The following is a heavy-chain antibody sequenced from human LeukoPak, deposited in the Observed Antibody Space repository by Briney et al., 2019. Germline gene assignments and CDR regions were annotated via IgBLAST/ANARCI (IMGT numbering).Heavy chain of an antibody. J-gene: IGHJ4*02. CDR3: ARVGDDYNDY. Sequence: PSGTLSLTCAVSGGSISSSNWWSWVRQPPGKGLEWIGEIYHSGSTNYNPSLKSRVTMSVDTSKNQFSLKLSSVTAADTAVYYCARVGDDYNDYWGQGTLVTVSS. CDR2: IYHSGST. V-gene: IGHV4-4*02. CDR1: GGSISSSNW.